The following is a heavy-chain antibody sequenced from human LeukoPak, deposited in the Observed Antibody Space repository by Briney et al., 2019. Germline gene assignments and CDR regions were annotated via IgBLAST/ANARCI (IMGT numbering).Heavy chain of an antibody. CDR1: GGSSSGYY. J-gene: IGHJ4*02. V-gene: IGHV4-34*01. Sequence: SETLSLTCAVYGGSSSGYYWSWICQPPGKGLEWIGEINHSGSTNYNPSLKSRVTISVDTSKNQFSLKLSSVTAADTAVYYCARGTMTTVTYYFDYWGQGTLVTVSS. CDR3: ARGTMTTVTYYFDY. D-gene: IGHD4-17*01. CDR2: INHSGST.